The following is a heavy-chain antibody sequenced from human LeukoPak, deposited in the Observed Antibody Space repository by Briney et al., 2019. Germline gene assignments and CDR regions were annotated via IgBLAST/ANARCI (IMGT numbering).Heavy chain of an antibody. CDR2: MHYSGSS. Sequence: SETLSLTCTVSGGSVSSGGYYWSWIRQPPGEGLEWIGYMHYSGSSNYNPSLKSRVTISGDTSKNQFSLKLSSVTAADTAVYYCARGFSPNWFDPWGQGTLVTVSS. J-gene: IGHJ5*02. CDR1: GGSVSSGGYY. V-gene: IGHV4-61*08. CDR3: ARGFSPNWFDP.